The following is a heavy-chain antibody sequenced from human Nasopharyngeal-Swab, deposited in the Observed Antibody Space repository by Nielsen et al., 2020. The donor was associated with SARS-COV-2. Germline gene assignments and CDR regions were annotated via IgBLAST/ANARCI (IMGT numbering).Heavy chain of an antibody. V-gene: IGHV3-74*01. J-gene: IGHJ6*02. Sequence: GGSLRLSCTASGFTFSAYWMYWVRQAPGKGLVWVSRINSDGSNTAYADSVKGRFSISRDNAKNTVYLQMNSLRAEDTAVYYCAKGSTAAPYYYYGMDVWGQGTTVTVSS. CDR1: GFTFSAYW. D-gene: IGHD6-6*01. CDR2: INSDGSNT. CDR3: AKGSTAAPYYYYGMDV.